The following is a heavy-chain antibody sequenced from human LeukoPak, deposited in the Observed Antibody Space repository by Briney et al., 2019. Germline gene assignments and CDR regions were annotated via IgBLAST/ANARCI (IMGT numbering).Heavy chain of an antibody. V-gene: IGHV3-20*04. Sequence: GGSLRLSCAASGFTFDDYGMSWVRQAPGKGLEWVSGINWNGGSTGYADSVKGRFTISRDNAKNSLYLQMNSLGAEDTALYYCARRIVATIKGRGYYFDYWGQGTLVTVSS. D-gene: IGHD5-12*01. CDR2: INWNGGST. CDR1: GFTFDDYG. J-gene: IGHJ4*02. CDR3: ARRIVATIKGRGYYFDY.